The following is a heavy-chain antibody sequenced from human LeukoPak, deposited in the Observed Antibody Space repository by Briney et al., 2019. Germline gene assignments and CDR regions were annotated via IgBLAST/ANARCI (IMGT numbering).Heavy chain of an antibody. Sequence: ASVKVSCKASGYTFTSHGISWVRQAPGQGLEWMGWISTYNGNTNYAQKLQGRVSMTTDTSTSTAYMDLRSLRSEDTAVYYCARAGRDGYNQGLDYWGQGTLVTVSS. CDR3: ARAGRDGYNQGLDY. J-gene: IGHJ4*02. V-gene: IGHV1-18*01. CDR1: GYTFTSHG. CDR2: ISTYNGNT. D-gene: IGHD5-24*01.